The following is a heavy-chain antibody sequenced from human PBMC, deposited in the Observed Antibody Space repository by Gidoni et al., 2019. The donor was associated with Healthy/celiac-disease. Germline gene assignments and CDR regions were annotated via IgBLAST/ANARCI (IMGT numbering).Heavy chain of an antibody. CDR3: ARDPARGYSYGSNNWFDP. J-gene: IGHJ5*02. V-gene: IGHV4-31*03. CDR2: TYYSGST. CDR1: GGSIRSGGYY. Sequence: QVQLQESGPGLVKPSQTLSRTCTVPGGSIRSGGYYWSWIRQHPGKGLEWIGYTYYSGSTDYNPSLKSRVTISVVTSKNQFSLKLSSVSAADTAVYYCARDPARGYSYGSNNWFDPWGQGTLVTVSS. D-gene: IGHD5-18*01.